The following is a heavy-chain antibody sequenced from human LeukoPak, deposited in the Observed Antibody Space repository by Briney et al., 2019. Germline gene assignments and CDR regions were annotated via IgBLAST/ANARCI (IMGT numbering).Heavy chain of an antibody. CDR3: ASSRSAYDFLTGYSSDTNWFDP. V-gene: IGHV4-31*03. J-gene: IGHJ5*02. D-gene: IGHD3-9*01. Sequence: SQTLSLTCTVSGGSITSGGYYWSWIRQYPGKGLEWIGYIFYTGATHYNPSLKSRVFISMDMSKNQFSLKLSSVTAADTAVYYCASSRSAYDFLTGYSSDTNWFDPWGQGTLVTVSS. CDR1: GGSITSGGYY. CDR2: IFYTGAT.